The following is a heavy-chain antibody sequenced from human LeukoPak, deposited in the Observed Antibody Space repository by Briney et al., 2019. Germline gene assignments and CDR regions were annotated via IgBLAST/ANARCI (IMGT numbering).Heavy chain of an antibody. CDR2: IYTSGST. D-gene: IGHD2-2*01. Sequence: PSETLSLTCTVSGGSISSSSYYWSWIRQPAGKGLEWIGRIYTSGSTNYNPSLKRRVTMSVDTSKNQFSLKLSSVTAADTAVYYCAREGRAYQLPYLNQYNWFDPWGQGALVTVSS. CDR1: GGSISSSSYY. J-gene: IGHJ5*02. V-gene: IGHV4-61*02. CDR3: AREGRAYQLPYLNQYNWFDP.